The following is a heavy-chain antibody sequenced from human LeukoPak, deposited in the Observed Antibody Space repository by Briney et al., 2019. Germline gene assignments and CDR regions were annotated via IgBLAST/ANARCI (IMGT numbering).Heavy chain of an antibody. CDR1: GGSISSSSYY. J-gene: IGHJ4*02. CDR3: ARRRTTLGLYFDY. CDR2: IYYSGST. Sequence: PSETLSLTCTVSGGSISSSSYYWGWLRQPPGKGLERIGSIYYSGSTYYNPSLKSRVTISVDTSKNQFSLKLSSVTAADTAVYYCARRRTTLGLYFDYWGQGTLVTVSS. V-gene: IGHV4-39*01. D-gene: IGHD2/OR15-2a*01.